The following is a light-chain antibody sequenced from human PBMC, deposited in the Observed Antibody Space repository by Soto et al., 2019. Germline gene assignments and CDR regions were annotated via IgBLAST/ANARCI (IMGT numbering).Light chain of an antibody. CDR2: GIS. CDR1: QAITKY. V-gene: IGKV1-16*02. Sequence: DIQMTQSPSSLSASVGDRVTISCRASQAITKYLAWFQQKPGKAPKSLIYGISSLQSGVPPKFSGSGSGTDFTLTISSLQPEDSATYYCQQYTSFPLTFGGGTTVEVK. CDR3: QQYTSFPLT. J-gene: IGKJ4*01.